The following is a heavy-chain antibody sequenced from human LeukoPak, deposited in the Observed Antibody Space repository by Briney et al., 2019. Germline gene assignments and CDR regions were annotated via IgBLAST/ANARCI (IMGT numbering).Heavy chain of an antibody. CDR1: GFTVSSNY. Sequence: GGSLRLSCAASGFTVSSNYTSWVRQAPGKGLEWVSVIYSGGSTYHADSVKGRFTISRDNSKNTLYLQMNSLRAEDTAVYYCARARWLDWWGQGTLVTVSS. V-gene: IGHV3-53*01. J-gene: IGHJ5*01. CDR2: IYSGGST. CDR3: ARARWLDW.